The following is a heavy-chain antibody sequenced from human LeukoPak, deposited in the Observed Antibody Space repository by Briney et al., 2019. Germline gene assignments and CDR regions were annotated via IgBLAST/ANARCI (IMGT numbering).Heavy chain of an antibody. Sequence: PGGSLRLSCAASGFTVSSNYMSWVRQAPGKGLEWVSVIYSGGSTYYADSVKGRFTISRGNSKNTLYLQMNSLGAEDTAVYYCARFGYSSSWYFSYYGMDVWGQGTTVTVSS. CDR1: GFTVSSNY. J-gene: IGHJ6*02. V-gene: IGHV3-66*01. CDR2: IYSGGST. CDR3: ARFGYSSSWYFSYYGMDV. D-gene: IGHD6-13*01.